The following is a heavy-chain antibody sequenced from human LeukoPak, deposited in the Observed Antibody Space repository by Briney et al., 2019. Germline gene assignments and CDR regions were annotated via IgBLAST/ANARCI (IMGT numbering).Heavy chain of an antibody. D-gene: IGHD1-26*01. J-gene: IGHJ4*02. V-gene: IGHV3-23*01. CDR3: AKDSGTYYKAFDY. CDR2: ISTTGGST. Sequence: GGSLRLSCTASGFTFGDYAMSWFRQAPGKGLEWVSTISTTGGSTYYADSVKGRLTISRDNSKNTLYLQMNSLRAEDTAIYSCAKDSGTYYKAFDYWGQGTLVTVSS. CDR1: GFTFGDYA.